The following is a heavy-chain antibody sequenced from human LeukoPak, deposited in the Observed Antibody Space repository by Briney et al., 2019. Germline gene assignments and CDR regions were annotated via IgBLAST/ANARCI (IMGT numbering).Heavy chain of an antibody. CDR1: GFTFGDYA. J-gene: IGHJ4*02. CDR3: ARDLMGWDLHYFDY. D-gene: IGHD1-26*01. Sequence: GGSLRLSCTASGFTFGDYAMSWFRQAPGKGLEWVGFIRSKAYGGTTEYAASVKGRFTISRDNAKNSLYLQMHSLRAEDTAVYYCARDLMGWDLHYFDYWGQGTLVTVSS. V-gene: IGHV3-49*03. CDR2: IRSKAYGGTT.